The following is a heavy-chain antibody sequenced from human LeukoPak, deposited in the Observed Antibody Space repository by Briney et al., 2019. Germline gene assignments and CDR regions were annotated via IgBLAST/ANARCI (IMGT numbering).Heavy chain of an antibody. CDR1: GFTFSNFE. CDR2: INQDGSMK. V-gene: IGHV3-7*01. Sequence: GGSLRLSCAASGFTFSNFEMNWVRQIPGKGLEWVANINQDGSMKNEVDSLKGRFTISRDNAKSSLFLQLNGLRVEDTAVYYCARFSRSAESHWGQGTLVTVSS. J-gene: IGHJ4*02. CDR3: ARFSRSAESH. D-gene: IGHD2-15*01.